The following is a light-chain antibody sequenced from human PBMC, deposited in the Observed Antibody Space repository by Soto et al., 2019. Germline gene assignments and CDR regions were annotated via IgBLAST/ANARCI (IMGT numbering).Light chain of an antibody. J-gene: IGKJ1*01. V-gene: IGKV3-15*01. CDR1: QSVSSN. CDR2: GAD. CDR3: QQYNDWWT. Sequence: ETVMTQSPATLSVSPGERVTLSCRASQSVSSNLAWYQQKPGQAPRLLIYGADTRATGVPARFSGSGSGTEFTLTISSLQSEAFAVYYCQQYNDWWTFGHGTKVEIK.